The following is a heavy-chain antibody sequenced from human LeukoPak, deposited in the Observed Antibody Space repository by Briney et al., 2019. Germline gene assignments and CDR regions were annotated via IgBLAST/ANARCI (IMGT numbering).Heavy chain of an antibody. J-gene: IGHJ4*02. V-gene: IGHV4-59*01. CDR3: ARDRNEAVALFDY. CDR2: IYYSGST. CDR1: GGSINSYY. D-gene: IGHD6-19*01. Sequence: SETLSLTCTVSGGSINSYYWSWIRQPPGKGLEWIGYIYYSGSTNYNPSLKSRVTISVDTSKNQFSLKLSSVTAADTAVYYCARDRNEAVALFDYWGQGTLVTVSS.